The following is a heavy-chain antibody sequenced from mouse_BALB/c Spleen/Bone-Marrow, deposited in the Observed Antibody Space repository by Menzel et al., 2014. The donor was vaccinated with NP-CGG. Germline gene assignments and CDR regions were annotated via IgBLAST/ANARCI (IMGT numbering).Heavy chain of an antibody. V-gene: IGHV2-2*02. CDR2: IWSGGST. J-gene: IGHJ1*01. CDR1: GFSLTTYG. Sequence: QVQLKHSGPGLVQLSQSLSITCTVSGFSLTTYGVHWVRQSPGKGLEWLGVIWSGGSTDYNAAFISRLSISKDNSKSXVFFKMNSLQANDTAIYYCARINYGSRRYWYFDVWGAGTTVTVSS. CDR3: ARINYGSRRYWYFDV. D-gene: IGHD1-1*01.